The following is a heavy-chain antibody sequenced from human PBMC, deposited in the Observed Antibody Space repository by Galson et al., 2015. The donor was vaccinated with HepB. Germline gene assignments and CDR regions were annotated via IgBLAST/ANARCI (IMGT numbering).Heavy chain of an antibody. CDR2: IYHSGST. V-gene: IGHV4-30-2*01. CDR1: GGSITSGGYS. D-gene: IGHD3-22*01. CDR3: ARAKGYDSRGYYRIDAFDI. J-gene: IGHJ3*02. Sequence: LSLTCAVSGGSITSGGYSWSWIRQPPGKALEWIGFIYHSGSTYYNPSLKSRVTISDDRTRNQFSLKLSAVTAADTAVYYCARAKGYDSRGYYRIDAFDIWGQGTMVTVSS.